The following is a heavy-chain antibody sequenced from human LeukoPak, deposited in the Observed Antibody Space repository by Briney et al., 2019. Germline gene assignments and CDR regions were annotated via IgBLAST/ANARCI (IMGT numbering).Heavy chain of an antibody. Sequence: GGSLRLSCAASGSTFSSYEMDWVRQAPGKGLEWVSYISSSSSTIYYADSVKGRFTISRDNAKNSLYLQMNSLRAEDTAVYYCARDGSGWPYYFDYWGQGTLVTVSS. CDR1: GSTFSSYE. CDR2: ISSSSSTI. D-gene: IGHD6-19*01. J-gene: IGHJ4*02. CDR3: ARDGSGWPYYFDY. V-gene: IGHV3-48*01.